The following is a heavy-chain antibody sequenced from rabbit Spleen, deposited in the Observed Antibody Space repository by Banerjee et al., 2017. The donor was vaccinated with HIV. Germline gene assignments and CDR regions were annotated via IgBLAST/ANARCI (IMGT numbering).Heavy chain of an antibody. D-gene: IGHD4-2*01. CDR2: IYAGSSGTT. V-gene: IGHV1S45*01. CDR1: GFDFSNYG. J-gene: IGHJ3*01. Sequence: QEQLVESGGGLLQPGGSLKLSCKASGFDFSNYGVSWVRQAPGKGLEWIGYIYAGSSGTTYYASWAKGRFTISKTSSTTVTLQMTSLTAADTATYFCARDIGSRFSRLNLWGPGTLVTVS. CDR3: ARDIGSRFSRLNL.